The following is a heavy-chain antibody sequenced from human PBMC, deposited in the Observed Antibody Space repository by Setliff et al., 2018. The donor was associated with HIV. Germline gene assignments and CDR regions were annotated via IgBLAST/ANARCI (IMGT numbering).Heavy chain of an antibody. CDR1: GGTFSSYD. D-gene: IGHD2-2*01. V-gene: IGHV1-8*02. Sequence: ASVKVSCKASGGTFSSYDINWVRQATGQGLEWMGWMNPNSGSTGYAQKLQGRVTMTTDTSTSTAYMELRSLRSDDTAVYYCARGPPIVVVPAALLTFDYWGQGTLVTVSS. J-gene: IGHJ4*02. CDR2: MNPNSGST. CDR3: ARGPPIVVVPAALLTFDY.